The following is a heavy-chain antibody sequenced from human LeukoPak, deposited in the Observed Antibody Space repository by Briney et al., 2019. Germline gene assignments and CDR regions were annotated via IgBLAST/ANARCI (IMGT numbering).Heavy chain of an antibody. CDR2: IKQDGSEK. CDR3: ARDVYSGSLVEY. Sequence: GGSLRLSCAASGFTFSSYNMNWVRQAPGKGLEWVANIKQDGSEKYYVDSVKGRFTISRDNAKNSLYLQMNSLRAEDTAMYYCARDVYSGSLVEYWGQGTLVTVSS. CDR1: GFTFSSYN. J-gene: IGHJ4*02. D-gene: IGHD1-26*01. V-gene: IGHV3-7*01.